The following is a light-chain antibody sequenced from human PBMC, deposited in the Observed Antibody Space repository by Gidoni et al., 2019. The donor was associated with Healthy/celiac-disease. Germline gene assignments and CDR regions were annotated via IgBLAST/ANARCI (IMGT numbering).Light chain of an antibody. CDR2: GAS. Sequence: EIVLTQSPGTLSLSPGERATLSCRASQSVSSSYLAWYKQKPGQAPRLLIYGASSRATGIPDRFSGSGSGTDFTLTISRLEPEDFAVYYCQKYGSSTPWTLGQGTKVEIK. V-gene: IGKV3-20*01. CDR1: QSVSSSY. J-gene: IGKJ1*01. CDR3: QKYGSSTPWT.